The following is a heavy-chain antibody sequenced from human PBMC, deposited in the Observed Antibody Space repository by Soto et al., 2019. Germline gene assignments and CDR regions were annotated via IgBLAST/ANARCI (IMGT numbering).Heavy chain of an antibody. V-gene: IGHV5-10-1*04. CDR1: GYSFTTYW. D-gene: IGHD4-17*01. CDR2: IDPTNSYT. Sequence: GESLTISCQASGYSFTTYWISWVRQMPGKGLECMGRIDPTNSYTSYSPSFQGQVTISVDKSISTAYLQWSSLKASDTAMYYCARLRCPTRFQCYFDYWGQGTLVTVSS. J-gene: IGHJ4*02. CDR3: ARLRCPTRFQCYFDY.